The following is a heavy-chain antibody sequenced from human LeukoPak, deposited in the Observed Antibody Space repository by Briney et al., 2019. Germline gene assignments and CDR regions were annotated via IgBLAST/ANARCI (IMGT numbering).Heavy chain of an antibody. CDR2: IYYSGST. Sequence: TETLSLTCTVSGGSISSSSYYWGWIRQPPGKGLEWIGSIYYSGSTYYNPSLKSRVTISVDRSKNQFSLKLSSVTAADTAVYYCARGVAAAGYFDYWGQGTLVTVSS. CDR3: ARGVAAAGYFDY. D-gene: IGHD6-13*01. V-gene: IGHV4-39*07. CDR1: GGSISSSSYY. J-gene: IGHJ4*02.